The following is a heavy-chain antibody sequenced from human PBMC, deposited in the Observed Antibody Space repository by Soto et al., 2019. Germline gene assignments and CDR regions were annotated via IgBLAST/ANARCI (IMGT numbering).Heavy chain of an antibody. CDR2: IYSGGST. CDR3: ARGGSYGGNSEGEIDY. D-gene: IGHD4-17*01. V-gene: IGHV3-66*01. CDR1: GFTVSSNY. J-gene: IGHJ4*02. Sequence: EVQLVESGGGLVQPGGSLRLSCAASGFTVSSNYMSWVRQAPGKGLEWGSVIYSGGSTYYADSVQGRFTISRDNSKNTLYLQMNSLRAEHTAVYYCARGGSYGGNSEGEIDYWGQGTLVTVSS.